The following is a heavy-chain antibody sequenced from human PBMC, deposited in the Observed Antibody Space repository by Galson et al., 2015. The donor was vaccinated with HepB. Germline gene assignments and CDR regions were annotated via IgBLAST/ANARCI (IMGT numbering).Heavy chain of an antibody. CDR1: GYTFSNYD. J-gene: IGHJ4*02. CDR3: ARAPRQRSSLEF. V-gene: IGHV1-8*01. D-gene: IGHD3-3*01. CDR2: MHPDSGDA. Sequence: SVKVSCKASGYTFSNYDINWVRQATGQGLEWMGWMHPDSGDAGYAQKFQGRVTLSRDTSIRTAYMELSSLISEDTAMYYCARAPRQRSSLEFWGQGTLVTVSS.